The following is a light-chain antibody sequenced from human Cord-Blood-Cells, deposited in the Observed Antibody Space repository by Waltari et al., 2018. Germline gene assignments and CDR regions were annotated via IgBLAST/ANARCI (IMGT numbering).Light chain of an antibody. V-gene: IGKV3-20*01. CDR2: GAS. CDR1: QSGSSSY. J-gene: IGKJ2*01. Sequence: DIVLTQSPATLSLSPGERATLSCKDSQSGSSSYLAWYQQKPGQAPSPLIYGASSRATGIPDRFSGSGAETDFTHTISRLEPEDSAVYYCQQYVSSPYTFGQGTKLEI. CDR3: QQYVSSPYT.